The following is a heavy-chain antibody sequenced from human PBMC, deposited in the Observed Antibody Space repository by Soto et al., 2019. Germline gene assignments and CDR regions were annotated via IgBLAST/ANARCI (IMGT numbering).Heavy chain of an antibody. CDR1: GFTFSSYA. Sequence: GGSLRLSCAASGFTFSSYAMHWVRQAPGKGLEWVAVISYDGSNKYYADSVKGRFTISRDNSKNTLYLQMNSLRAEDTAVYYCAREALGLISYVFLSYWGQGTLVTVSS. D-gene: IGHD3-10*02. V-gene: IGHV3-30-3*01. CDR2: ISYDGSNK. J-gene: IGHJ4*02. CDR3: AREALGLISYVFLSY.